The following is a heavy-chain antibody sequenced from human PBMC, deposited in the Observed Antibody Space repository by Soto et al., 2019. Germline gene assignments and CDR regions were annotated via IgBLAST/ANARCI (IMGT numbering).Heavy chain of an antibody. J-gene: IGHJ6*03. CDR2: INDSGNI. V-gene: IGHV4-34*01. Sequence: QVQLQQWGAGLLKPSETLSLTCAVYGGSFSGYQWTWIRQTPGKGLEWIGKINDSGNINYNPSLKSRVTIFLDTPKKQISLKLSSVTAADTAVYYCARGLILWFGELSRRGGYYYYMDVWGEGTTVIVSS. D-gene: IGHD3-10*01. CDR1: GGSFSGYQ. CDR3: ARGLILWFGELSRRGGYYYYMDV.